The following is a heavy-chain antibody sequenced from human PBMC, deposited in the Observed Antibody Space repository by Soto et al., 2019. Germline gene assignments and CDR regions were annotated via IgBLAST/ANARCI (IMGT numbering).Heavy chain of an antibody. CDR1: GLTFSSYW. Sequence: VQLVQSGGGIVQPGGSLRLSCAASGLTFSSYWMHWVRQAPGKGLVWVSRINTDGSSTYYADSVKGRFTISRDNAKNTLYLQMNSLRAEDTAVYYCATVGGYNWFDSWGQGTLVTVSS. J-gene: IGHJ5*01. V-gene: IGHV3-74*01. CDR2: INTDGSST. CDR3: ATVGGYNWFDS.